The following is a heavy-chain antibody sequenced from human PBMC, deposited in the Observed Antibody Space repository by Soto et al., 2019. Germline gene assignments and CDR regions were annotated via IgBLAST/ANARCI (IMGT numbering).Heavy chain of an antibody. Sequence: TSETLSLTCTVSGGSISSSSYYWDWIRQPPGKGLEWIGSIYYSGSTYYNPSLKSRVTISVDTSKNQFSLKLSSVTAADTAVYYCAREGTVYYYYGMDVWGQGTTVTVSS. D-gene: IGHD1-1*01. CDR2: IYYSGST. V-gene: IGHV4-39*02. J-gene: IGHJ6*02. CDR3: AREGTVYYYYGMDV. CDR1: GGSISSSSYY.